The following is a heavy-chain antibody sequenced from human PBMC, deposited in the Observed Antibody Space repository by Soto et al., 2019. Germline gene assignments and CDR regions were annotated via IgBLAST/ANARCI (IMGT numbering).Heavy chain of an antibody. D-gene: IGHD4-17*01. J-gene: IGHJ6*03. Sequence: QITLKESGPTLVEPTQTLTLTCTFSGFSLSTSGVSVGWIRQPPGQALEWLALIYWDDDERYSPTLKSRLNIAKDTTKNQVVLTMTNMDPVDTATYYCAHSVRRRYRDYTGSYYMDVWGNGTTVTVSS. CDR1: GFSLSTSGVS. CDR3: AHSVRRRYRDYTGSYYMDV. CDR2: IYWDDDE. V-gene: IGHV2-5*02.